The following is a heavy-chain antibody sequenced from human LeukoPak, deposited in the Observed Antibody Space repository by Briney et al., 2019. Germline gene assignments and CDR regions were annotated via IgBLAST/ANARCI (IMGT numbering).Heavy chain of an antibody. Sequence: MASETLSLTCTVSGGSISSYYWSWIRQPPGKGLEWIGYIYYSGSTNYNPSLKSRVTISVDTSKNQFSLKLSSVTAADTAVYYCARGRQQLPNYYYYYMEVWGKGTTVTISS. J-gene: IGHJ6*03. D-gene: IGHD6-13*01. CDR1: GGSISSYY. CDR2: IYYSGST. CDR3: ARGRQQLPNYYYYYMEV. V-gene: IGHV4-59*01.